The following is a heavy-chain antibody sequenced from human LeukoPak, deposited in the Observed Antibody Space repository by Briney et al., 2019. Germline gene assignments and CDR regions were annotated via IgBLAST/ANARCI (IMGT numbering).Heavy chain of an antibody. Sequence: PGGSLRLSCAASGFTFSSYGMHWVRQAPGKGLEWVAFIRYDGSNKYYADSVKGRFTISRDNSKNTLYLQMNSLRAEDTAVYYCANSNYDSSGYNAPYVYWGQGTLVTVSS. CDR1: GFTFSSYG. CDR2: IRYDGSNK. D-gene: IGHD3-22*01. J-gene: IGHJ4*02. V-gene: IGHV3-30*02. CDR3: ANSNYDSSGYNAPYVY.